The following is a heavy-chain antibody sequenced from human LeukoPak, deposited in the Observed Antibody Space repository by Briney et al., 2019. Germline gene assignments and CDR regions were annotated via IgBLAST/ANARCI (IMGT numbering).Heavy chain of an antibody. V-gene: IGHV4-34*01. CDR2: INHSGST. J-gene: IGHJ3*02. CDR3: ARGRRRYYYDSSGGNAFDI. CDR1: GGSFSGYY. D-gene: IGHD3-22*01. Sequence: SETLSLTCAVYGGSFSGYYWSWIRQPPGKGLEWIGEINHSGSTNYNPSLKSRVTISVDTSKNQFSLKLSSVTAADTAVYYCARGRRRYYYDSSGGNAFDIWGQGTMVTVSS.